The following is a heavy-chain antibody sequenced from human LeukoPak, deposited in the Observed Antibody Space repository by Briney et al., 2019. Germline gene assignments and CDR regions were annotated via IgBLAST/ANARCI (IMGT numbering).Heavy chain of an antibody. D-gene: IGHD3-3*01. Sequence: GRSLRLSCAASGFTFSSYSMNWVRQAPGKGLEWVSSISSSGSYIYYADSVKGRFTISRDNAKNSLYLQMNSLRAEDTAVYYCARAEWQLWPFDPWGQGTLVTVSS. J-gene: IGHJ5*02. V-gene: IGHV3-21*01. CDR3: ARAEWQLWPFDP. CDR2: ISSSGSYI. CDR1: GFTFSSYS.